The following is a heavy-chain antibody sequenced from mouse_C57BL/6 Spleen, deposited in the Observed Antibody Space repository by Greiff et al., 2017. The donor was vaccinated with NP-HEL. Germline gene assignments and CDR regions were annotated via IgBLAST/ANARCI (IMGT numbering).Heavy chain of an antibody. CDR2: ISSGSSTI. CDR3: ARAVEKYYYAMDY. D-gene: IGHD1-1*01. V-gene: IGHV5-17*01. J-gene: IGHJ4*01. CDR1: GFTFSDYG. Sequence: EVQLVESGGGLVKPGGSLKLSCAASGFTFSDYGMHWVRQAPEKGLEWVAYISSGSSTIYYADTVKGRFTISRDNAKNTLFLQMTSLRSEDTAMYYCARAVEKYYYAMDYWGQGTSVTVSS.